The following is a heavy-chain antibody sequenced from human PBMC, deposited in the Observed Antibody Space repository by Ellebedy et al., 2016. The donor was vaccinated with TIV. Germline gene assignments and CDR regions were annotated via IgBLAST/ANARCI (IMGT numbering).Heavy chain of an antibody. CDR1: GLTFSSHA. CDR3: ARDRTPGDGYWVFDQ. D-gene: IGHD5-18*01. Sequence: GESLKISCAASGLTFSSHAMSWVRQAPGKGLEWVSSISDSGGNTYYADSVKGRFTISRDNSKNTLYLQMNSLRAEDTAIYYCARDRTPGDGYWVFDQWGQGALVTVSS. V-gene: IGHV3-23*01. J-gene: IGHJ4*02. CDR2: ISDSGGNT.